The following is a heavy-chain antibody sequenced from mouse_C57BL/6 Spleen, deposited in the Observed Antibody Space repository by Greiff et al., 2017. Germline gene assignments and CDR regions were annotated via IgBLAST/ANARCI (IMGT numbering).Heavy chain of an antibody. Sequence: EVQPVESGGDLVKPGGSLKLSCAASGFTFSSYGMSWVRQTPDKRLEWVATISSGGSYTYYPDSVKGRFTISRDNAKNTLYLQMSSLKSEDTAMYYCARPKTGTYYFDYWGQGTTLTVSS. CDR3: ARPKTGTYYFDY. D-gene: IGHD4-1*01. J-gene: IGHJ2*01. CDR1: GFTFSSYG. CDR2: ISSGGSYT. V-gene: IGHV5-6*01.